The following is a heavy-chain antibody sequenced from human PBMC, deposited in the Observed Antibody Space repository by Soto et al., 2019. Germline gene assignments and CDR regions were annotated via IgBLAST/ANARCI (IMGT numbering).Heavy chain of an antibody. Sequence: QLQLQESGSGLVKPSQTLSLTCAVSGGSISSGGYSWSWIRQPPGKGLEWIGYIYHSGSTYYNPSPRSRVTISVDRSKTQFSLKLSSVTAADTAVYYCAAGGGLPRYYWGQGTLVTVSS. CDR2: IYHSGST. J-gene: IGHJ4*02. V-gene: IGHV4-30-2*01. D-gene: IGHD5-12*01. CDR3: AAGGGLPRYY. CDR1: GGSISSGGYS.